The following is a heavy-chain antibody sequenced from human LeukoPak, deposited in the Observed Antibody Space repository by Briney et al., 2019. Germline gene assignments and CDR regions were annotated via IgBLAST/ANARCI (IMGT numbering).Heavy chain of an antibody. CDR3: AREGSGWYYFDY. J-gene: IGHJ4*02. V-gene: IGHV1-2*06. D-gene: IGHD6-19*01. CDR2: INPNSGDT. Sequence: ASVKVSCKASAYTFTAYYMHWVRQAPGQGLEWIGRINPNSGDTNYAQKFQGTVTMTKATSISTAYMELSRLRSDDTAVYYCAREGSGWYYFDYWGQGTLVTVSS. CDR1: AYTFTAYY.